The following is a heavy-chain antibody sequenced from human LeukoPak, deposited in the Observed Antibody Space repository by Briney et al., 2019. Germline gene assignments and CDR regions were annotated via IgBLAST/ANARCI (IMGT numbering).Heavy chain of an antibody. J-gene: IGHJ6*03. Sequence: GGSLRLSCAASGSTFSKYSMNWVRQAPGRGLEWVSYISGNGSTVQYADSVKGRFTFSRDNAKNSLYLQMNSLRAKDTAVYYCARDGYDFWSGSIYYYFYMDVWGKGTTVTVSS. D-gene: IGHD3-3*01. V-gene: IGHV3-48*01. CDR1: GSTFSKYS. CDR2: ISGNGSTV. CDR3: ARDGYDFWSGSIYYYFYMDV.